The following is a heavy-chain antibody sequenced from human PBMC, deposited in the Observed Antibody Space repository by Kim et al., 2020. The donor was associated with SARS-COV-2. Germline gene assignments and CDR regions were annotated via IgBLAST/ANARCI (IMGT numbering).Heavy chain of an antibody. CDR2: ISSSSSYI. Sequence: GGSLRLSCAASGFTFSSYSMNWVRQAPGKGLEWVSSISSSSSYIYYADSVKGRFTISRDNAKNSLYLQMNSLRAEDTAVYYCARDRPEIGRYCSSTSCPARDYWGQGTLVTVSS. CDR1: GFTFSSYS. J-gene: IGHJ4*02. CDR3: ARDRPEIGRYCSSTSCPARDY. D-gene: IGHD2-2*01. V-gene: IGHV3-21*01.